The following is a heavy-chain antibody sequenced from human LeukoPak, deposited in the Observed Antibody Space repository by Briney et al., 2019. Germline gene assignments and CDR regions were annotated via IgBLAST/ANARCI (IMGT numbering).Heavy chain of an antibody. Sequence: SETLSLTCTVSGGSISSYYWSWIRQPPGKGLEWIGYIFYSGSTNYNPSLKRRVSISVDTSKKQFSLKVSAVSAADTAVYYCARGGSYWSYWGQGTLVTVSS. D-gene: IGHD1-26*01. CDR3: ARGGSYWSY. J-gene: IGHJ4*02. CDR1: GGSISSYY. V-gene: IGHV4-59*01. CDR2: IFYSGST.